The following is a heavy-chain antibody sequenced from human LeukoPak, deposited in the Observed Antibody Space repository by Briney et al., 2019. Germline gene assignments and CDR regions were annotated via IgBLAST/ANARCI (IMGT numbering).Heavy chain of an antibody. CDR2: INPNSGGT. Sequence: ASVKVSCKASGYTFTGYYMHWVRQAPGQGLEWMGWINPNSGGTNYAQKFQGRVTMTRDTSISTAYMELSRLRSDDTAVYYCANGVYYGSGSYNWFDPWGQGTLVTVSS. D-gene: IGHD3-10*01. V-gene: IGHV1-2*02. J-gene: IGHJ5*02. CDR3: ANGVYYGSGSYNWFDP. CDR1: GYTFTGYY.